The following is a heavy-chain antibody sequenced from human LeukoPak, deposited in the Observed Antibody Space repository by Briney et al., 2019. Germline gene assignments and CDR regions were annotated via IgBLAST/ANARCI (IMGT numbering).Heavy chain of an antibody. J-gene: IGHJ6*02. Sequence: GRSLRLPCAASGFSFSSSWMHWVRQAPGTGLAWVSRINSDGSTTNYADSVKGRFTISRDNAMSTLYLQMNSLRAEDTAVYYCARDFGPYGMDVWGQGTTVTVSS. CDR2: INSDGSTT. D-gene: IGHD3-16*01. CDR3: ARDFGPYGMDV. V-gene: IGHV3-74*01. CDR1: GFSFSSSW.